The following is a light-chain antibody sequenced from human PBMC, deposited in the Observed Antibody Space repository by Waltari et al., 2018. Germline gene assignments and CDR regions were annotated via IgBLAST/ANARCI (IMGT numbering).Light chain of an antibody. Sequence: QSVLTQPPSVSGAPGQRVTISCTGSSSNIGAGYGVHWYQQLPGTPPKLLIYGNNNRPSGVPDRFSGSKSGTSASLAITGLQAEDEADYYCQSYDSSLSGFAVFGGGTQLTVL. CDR1: SSNIGAGYG. CDR2: GNN. CDR3: QSYDSSLSGFAV. J-gene: IGLJ7*01. V-gene: IGLV1-40*01.